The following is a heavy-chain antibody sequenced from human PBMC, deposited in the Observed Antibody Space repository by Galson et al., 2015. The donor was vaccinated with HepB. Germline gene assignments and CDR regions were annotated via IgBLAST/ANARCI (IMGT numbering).Heavy chain of an antibody. V-gene: IGHV4-39*01. Sequence: SETLSLTCTVSGGSISSSSYYWGWIRQPPGKGLEWIGRIYYSGSTYYNPSLKSRVTISVDTSKNQFSLKLSSVTAADTAVYYCARRTRTGYCSGGSCAGAQTFDYWGQGTLVTVSS. CDR1: GGSISSSSYY. CDR3: ARRTRTGYCSGGSCAGAQTFDY. D-gene: IGHD2-15*01. J-gene: IGHJ4*02. CDR2: IYYSGST.